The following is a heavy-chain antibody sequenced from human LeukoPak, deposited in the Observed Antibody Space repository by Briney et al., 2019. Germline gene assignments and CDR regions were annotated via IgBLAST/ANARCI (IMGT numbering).Heavy chain of an antibody. CDR2: IYYSGST. J-gene: IGHJ5*02. V-gene: IGHV4-39*07. D-gene: IGHD3-10*01. Sequence: PSETLSLTCTVSGGSISSSSYYWGWIRQPPGKGLEWIGSIYYSGSTYYSPSLKSRVTISVDASKSQFSLKLSSVTAADTAVYYCARGGYYGSGNDFRFDPWGQGTLVTVSS. CDR1: GGSISSSSYY. CDR3: ARGGYYGSGNDFRFDP.